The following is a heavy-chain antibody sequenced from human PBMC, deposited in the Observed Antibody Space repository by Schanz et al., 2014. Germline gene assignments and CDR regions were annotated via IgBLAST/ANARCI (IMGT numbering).Heavy chain of an antibody. Sequence: QVQLLDSGGGVVQPGTSLILSCSVSGFIFSNYGMHWVRQAPGKGLEWVAVIWSDGSGKYYADSVKGRFTISRDNSENTLYLQMNSLSADDTAVFYCAKGMGYCSGGTCYGCYYYGLDVWGQGTTVTVSS. CDR3: AKGMGYCSGGTCYGCYYYGLDV. V-gene: IGHV3-33*06. D-gene: IGHD2-15*01. CDR1: GFIFSNYG. CDR2: IWSDGSGK. J-gene: IGHJ6*02.